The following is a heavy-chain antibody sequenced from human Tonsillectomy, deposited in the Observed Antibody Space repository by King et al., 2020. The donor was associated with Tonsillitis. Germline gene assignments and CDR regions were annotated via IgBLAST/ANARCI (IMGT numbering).Heavy chain of an antibody. D-gene: IGHD6-19*01. CDR1: GGSISNYY. V-gene: IGHV4-59*08. J-gene: IGHJ3*02. CDR3: ARLGIAVGATPAFDI. Sequence: QLQESGAGLVKPSETLSLTCTVSGGSISNYYWSWIRQPPGKGLECIAFMYYSGSPNYKSALKSRLTISVDMSKNQFSLKLSSVTAADTAVYYCARLGIAVGATPAFDIWGQGTMVTVSS. CDR2: MYYSGSP.